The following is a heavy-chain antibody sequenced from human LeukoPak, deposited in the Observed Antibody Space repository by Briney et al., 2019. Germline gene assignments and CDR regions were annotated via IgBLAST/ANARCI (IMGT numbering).Heavy chain of an antibody. D-gene: IGHD4-17*01. Sequence: GGSLRLSCAASGFTVSGKYMSWVRQAPGKGLEWVSAISGSGGSAYYADSVKGRFTISRDNSKNTLYLQMNSLRAEDTAVYYCAKLVRMTTVTIWFDPWGQGTLVTVSS. CDR3: AKLVRMTTVTIWFDP. CDR2: ISGSGGSA. J-gene: IGHJ5*02. CDR1: GFTVSGKY. V-gene: IGHV3-23*01.